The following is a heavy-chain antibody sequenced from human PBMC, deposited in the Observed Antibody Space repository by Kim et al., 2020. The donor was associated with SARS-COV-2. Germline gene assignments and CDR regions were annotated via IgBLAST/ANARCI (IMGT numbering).Heavy chain of an antibody. D-gene: IGHD6-6*01. Sequence: SETLSLTCAVYGGSFSGYYWSWIRQPPGKGLEWIGEINHSGSTNYNPSLKSRVTISVDTSKNQFSLKLSSVTAADTAVYYCARGVAEYSSRKRLDPWGQGTLVTVSS. CDR3: ARGVAEYSSRKRLDP. CDR2: INHSGST. V-gene: IGHV4-34*01. CDR1: GGSFSGYY. J-gene: IGHJ5*02.